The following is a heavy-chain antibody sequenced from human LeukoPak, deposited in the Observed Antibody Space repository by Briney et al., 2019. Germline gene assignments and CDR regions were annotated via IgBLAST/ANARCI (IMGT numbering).Heavy chain of an antibody. CDR1: GFTFSSYG. CDR2: IRYDGSNK. Sequence: PGGSLRLSCAASGFTFSSYGMHWVRQAPGKGLEWVAFIRYDGSNKYYADSVKGRFTISRDNSKNTLYLQMNSLRAEDTAVYYCAKDMYYYGSGSYYYFDYWGQGTLVTVSS. V-gene: IGHV3-30*02. CDR3: AKDMYYYGSGSYYYFDY. D-gene: IGHD3-10*01. J-gene: IGHJ4*02.